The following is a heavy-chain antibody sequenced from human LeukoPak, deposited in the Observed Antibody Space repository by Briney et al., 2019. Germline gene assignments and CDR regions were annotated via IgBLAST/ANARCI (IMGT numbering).Heavy chain of an antibody. CDR3: ANLYYDILTGFSGRSLKYYYGMDV. CDR2: IKSKTDGGTT. J-gene: IGHJ6*02. Sequence: GGSLRLSCAASGFTFSNAWMSWVRQAPGKGLEWVGRIKSKTDGGTTDYAAPVKGRFTISRDDSKNTLYLQMNSLRAEDTAVYYCANLYYDILTGFSGRSLKYYYGMDVWGQGTTVTVSS. V-gene: IGHV3-15*01. CDR1: GFTFSNAW. D-gene: IGHD3-9*01.